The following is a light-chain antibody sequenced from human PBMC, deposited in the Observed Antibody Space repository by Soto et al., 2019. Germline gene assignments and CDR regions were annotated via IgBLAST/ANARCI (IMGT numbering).Light chain of an antibody. Sequence: QSALTQPASVSGSPGQSITISCTGTNSDVGGYNYVSWYQQHPGKAPKFMIYDVSSRPSGVSDRFSGSMSGNTASLTISGLQAEDEADYYCSSYTTSNTRQIVFGTGTKVTVL. CDR2: DVS. CDR1: NSDVGGYNY. CDR3: SSYTTSNTRQIV. V-gene: IGLV2-14*01. J-gene: IGLJ1*01.